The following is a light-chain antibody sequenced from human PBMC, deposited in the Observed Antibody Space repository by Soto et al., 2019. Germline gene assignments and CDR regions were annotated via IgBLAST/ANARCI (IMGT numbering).Light chain of an antibody. V-gene: IGKV3-15*01. Sequence: EVVMTQSPATLSVSPGERVTLSCRASQSVSSKLAWYQQRPGQAPRLLIYRASTRAPGVPARFSGSGSGTEFTLTISSLQSEDFAVYYCQQYNNWPLTFGGGTKVDI. CDR1: QSVSSK. CDR3: QQYNNWPLT. J-gene: IGKJ4*01. CDR2: RAS.